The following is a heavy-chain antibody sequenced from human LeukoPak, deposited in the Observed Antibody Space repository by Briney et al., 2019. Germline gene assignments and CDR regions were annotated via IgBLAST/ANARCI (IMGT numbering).Heavy chain of an antibody. Sequence: ASVKVSCKVSGCTLTELSMHWVRQAPGKGLEWMGGFDPEDGETIYAQKFQGRVTMTEDTSTDTAYMELSSLRSEDTAVYYCATDSNSLAAAALPTDAFDIWGQGTMVTVSS. CDR3: ATDSNSLAAAALPTDAFDI. D-gene: IGHD6-13*01. J-gene: IGHJ3*02. V-gene: IGHV1-24*01. CDR1: GCTLTELS. CDR2: FDPEDGET.